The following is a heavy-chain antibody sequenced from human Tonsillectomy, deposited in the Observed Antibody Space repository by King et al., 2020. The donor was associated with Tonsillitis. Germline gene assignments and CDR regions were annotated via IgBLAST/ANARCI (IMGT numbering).Heavy chain of an antibody. CDR2: INWDGGST. D-gene: IGHD3-9*01. CDR3: AKDFKTYYDILTGSTHFDY. V-gene: IGHV3-43*01. Sequence: VQLVESGGVVVQPGGSLRLSCAASGFTFDEYTMHWVRQAPGKGLEWVSLINWDGGSTYYADSVKGRFTISRDNSKNSLYLQMNSLRTEDTALYYCAKDFKTYYDILTGSTHFDYWGQGTLVTVSS. CDR1: GFTFDEYT. J-gene: IGHJ4*02.